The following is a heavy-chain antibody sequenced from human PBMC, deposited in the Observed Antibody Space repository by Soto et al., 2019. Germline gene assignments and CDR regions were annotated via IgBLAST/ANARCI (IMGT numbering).Heavy chain of an antibody. J-gene: IGHJ5*02. CDR1: GFTFSSYA. V-gene: IGHV3-23*01. CDR2: ISGSGGST. D-gene: IGHD3-10*01. Sequence: GGSLRLSCAASGFTFSSYAMSWVRQAPGKGLEWVSAISGSGGSTYYADSVKGRFTISRDNSKNTLYLQMNSLRAEDTAVYYCAKVGWGMVRGVMSWFDPWGQGTLVTVSS. CDR3: AKVGWGMVRGVMSWFDP.